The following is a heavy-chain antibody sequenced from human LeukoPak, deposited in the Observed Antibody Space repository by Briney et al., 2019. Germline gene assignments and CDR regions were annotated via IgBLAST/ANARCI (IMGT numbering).Heavy chain of an antibody. V-gene: IGHV1-18*01. CDR3: ARGPYYYGSGSEEGEGY. CDR2: ISAYSGKT. D-gene: IGHD3-10*01. Sequence: ASVKVSCKASGYTFTNFGVSWVRQAPGRGLEWMGWISAYSGKTNYAQKFQGRVTLTTDTSVSTAYMELRSLRSDDTAVYYCARGPYYYGSGSEEGEGYWGQGTLVTVSS. CDR1: GYTFTNFG. J-gene: IGHJ4*02.